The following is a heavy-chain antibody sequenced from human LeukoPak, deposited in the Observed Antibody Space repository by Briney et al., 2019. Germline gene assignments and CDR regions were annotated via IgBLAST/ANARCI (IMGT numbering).Heavy chain of an antibody. J-gene: IGHJ6*02. CDR2: ISAYNGNT. V-gene: IGHV1-18*01. CDR3: ARDLIGQWLATYYYYCGMDV. D-gene: IGHD6-19*01. CDR1: GYTFTSYG. Sequence: ASVNVSCKASGYTFTSYGISWVRQAPGQGLEWMGRISAYNGNTNYAQKLQGRVTMTTDTSTSTAYMELRSLRSDDTAVYYCARDLIGQWLATYYYYCGMDVWGQGTTVTVSS.